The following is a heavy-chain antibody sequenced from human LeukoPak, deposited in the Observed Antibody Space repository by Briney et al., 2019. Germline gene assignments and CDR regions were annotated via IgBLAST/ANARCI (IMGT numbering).Heavy chain of an antibody. CDR1: GFTFSDYW. D-gene: IGHD3-22*01. CDR3: ARDRGYDGFDI. J-gene: IGHJ3*02. Sequence: GGPRKPSFPASGFTFSDYWMSWVGQAPGKGLGWLANIKQDGSAQYYVEYVKGRFTIARDNAMNSLYLQMNSLRAEDTALYYCARDRGYDGFDIWGQGTTVTVSS. V-gene: IGHV3-7*01. CDR2: IKQDGSAQ.